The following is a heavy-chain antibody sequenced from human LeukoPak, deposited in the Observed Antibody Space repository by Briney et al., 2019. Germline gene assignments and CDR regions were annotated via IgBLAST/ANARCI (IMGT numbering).Heavy chain of an antibody. D-gene: IGHD7-27*01. CDR3: ATNWGSGYYYYYYMDV. V-gene: IGHV4-39*01. J-gene: IGHJ6*03. CDR1: GGSISSSSYY. CDR2: IYYSGST. Sequence: PSETLSLTCTVSGGSISSSSYYWGWIRQPPGKGLEWIGSIYYSGSTYYNPSLKSRVTISVDTSKNQFSLKLSSVTAADTAVYYCATNWGSGYYYYYYMDVWGKGTTVTVSS.